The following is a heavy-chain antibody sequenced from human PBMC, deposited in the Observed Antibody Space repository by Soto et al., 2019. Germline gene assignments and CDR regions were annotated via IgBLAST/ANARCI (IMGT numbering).Heavy chain of an antibody. CDR3: ATRGLIVGATIISPYYFDY. Sequence: PSETLSLTCTVSGGSISSSSYYWGWIRQPPGKGLEWIGSIYYSGSTYYNPSLKSRVTISVDTSKNQFSLKLSSVTAADTAVYYCATRGLIVGATIISPYYFDYWGQGTLVTVSS. V-gene: IGHV4-39*01. CDR1: GGSISSSSYY. D-gene: IGHD1-26*01. J-gene: IGHJ4*02. CDR2: IYYSGST.